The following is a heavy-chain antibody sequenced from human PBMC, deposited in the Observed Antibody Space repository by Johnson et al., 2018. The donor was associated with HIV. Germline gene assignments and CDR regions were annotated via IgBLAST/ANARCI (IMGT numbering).Heavy chain of an antibody. CDR3: AKGRGYDYDALDF. D-gene: IGHD5-12*01. Sequence: VQLVESGGGLVKPGGSLRLSCAASGFTFSDYYMSWIRQAPGRGLEWVSTISGSGGSTYYADSVKGRFTISRDNSKNTLYLQMNSLRSEDTAVYYCAKGRGYDYDALDFWGQGTMVTVSS. CDR2: ISGSGGST. V-gene: IGHV3-23*04. J-gene: IGHJ3*01. CDR1: GFTFSDYY.